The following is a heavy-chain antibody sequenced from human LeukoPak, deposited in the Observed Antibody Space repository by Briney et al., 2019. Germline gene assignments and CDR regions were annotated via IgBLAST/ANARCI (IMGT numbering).Heavy chain of an antibody. J-gene: IGHJ3*02. CDR3: AKDSSSWYDAFDI. V-gene: IGHV3-30*02. CDR1: GLTFSSYG. D-gene: IGHD6-13*01. CDR2: IRYDGSNK. Sequence: GGSLRLSCAASGLTFSSYGMHWVRQAPGKGLEWVVFIRYDGSNKYYADSVKGRFTISRDNSKNTLYLQMNSLRAEDTAVYYCAKDSSSWYDAFDIWGQGTMVTVSS.